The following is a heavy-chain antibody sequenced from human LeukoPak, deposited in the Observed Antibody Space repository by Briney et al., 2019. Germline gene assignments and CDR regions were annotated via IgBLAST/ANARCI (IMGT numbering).Heavy chain of an antibody. Sequence: GRSLRLSCAASGFNFDDYAMHWVRQAPGKGLAWVSGISWTSGNIAYADSVKGRFTISRDNAKSSLYLQMNSLRPEDTAVYYCTKDMVATPRGGFVDYWGQGTLVTVSS. D-gene: IGHD2-15*01. CDR3: TKDMVATPRGGFVDY. CDR2: ISWTSGNI. V-gene: IGHV3-9*01. J-gene: IGHJ4*02. CDR1: GFNFDDYA.